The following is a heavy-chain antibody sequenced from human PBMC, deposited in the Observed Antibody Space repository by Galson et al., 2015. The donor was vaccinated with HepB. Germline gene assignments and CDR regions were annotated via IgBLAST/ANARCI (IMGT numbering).Heavy chain of an antibody. J-gene: IGHJ4*02. CDR3: AAENVRHIVGATIGY. CDR1: GFTFTSSA. V-gene: IGHV1-58*01. D-gene: IGHD1-26*01. CDR2: IVVGSGNT. Sequence: SVKVSCKASGFTFTSSAVQWVRQARGQRLEWIGWIVVGSGNTNYAQKFQERVTITRDMSTSTAYMELSSLRSEDTAVYYCAAENVRHIVGATIGYWGQGTLVTVSS.